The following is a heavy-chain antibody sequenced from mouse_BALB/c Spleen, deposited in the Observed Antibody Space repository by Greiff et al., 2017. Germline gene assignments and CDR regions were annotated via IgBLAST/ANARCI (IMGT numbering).Heavy chain of an antibody. CDR2: ISYDGSN. CDR1: GYSITSGYY. D-gene: IGHD2-4*01. V-gene: IGHV3-6*02. Sequence: ESGPGLVKPSQSLSLTCSVTGYSITSGYYWNWIRQFPGNKLEWMGYISYDGSNNYNPSLKNRISITRDTSKNQFFLKLNSVTTEDTATYYCAREADSGNGMDYWGQGTSVTVSS. CDR3: AREADSGNGMDY. J-gene: IGHJ4*01.